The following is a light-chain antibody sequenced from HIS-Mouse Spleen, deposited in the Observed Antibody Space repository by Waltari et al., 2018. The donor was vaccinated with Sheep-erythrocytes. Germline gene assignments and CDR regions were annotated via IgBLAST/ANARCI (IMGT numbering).Light chain of an antibody. J-gene: IGLJ3*02. Sequence: QSALTQPASVSGSPGQSITISCTGTSSAVGSYNLVSWYQQHPGKAPKLMIYEGSKRHSGVSNRFSGSKSGNTASLTISGLQAEDEADYYCCSYAGSSTPWVFGGGTKLTVL. CDR1: SSAVGSYNL. CDR3: CSYAGSSTPWV. CDR2: EGS. V-gene: IGLV2-23*01.